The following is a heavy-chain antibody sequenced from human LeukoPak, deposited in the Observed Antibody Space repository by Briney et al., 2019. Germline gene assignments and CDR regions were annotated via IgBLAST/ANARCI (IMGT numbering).Heavy chain of an antibody. Sequence: SETLSLTCTVSGGSIRSYYWSWIRQPAGKGLEWIGRIYTSGSTNYNPSLKSRVTMSLDTSKNQFSLRLSSVTTADTAFYYCARSRGGYGDYGSWFDPWGQGTLVNVSP. CDR3: ARSRGGYGDYGSWFDP. V-gene: IGHV4-4*07. D-gene: IGHD4-17*01. CDR2: IYTSGST. J-gene: IGHJ5*02. CDR1: GGSIRSYY.